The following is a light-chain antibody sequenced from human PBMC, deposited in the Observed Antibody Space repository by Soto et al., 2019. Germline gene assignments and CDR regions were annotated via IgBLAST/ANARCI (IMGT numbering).Light chain of an antibody. CDR3: SSCTSSITYV. CDR2: DVT. J-gene: IGLJ1*01. Sequence: QSVLAQPASVSGSPGQSITISCTGTSSDVGGYNSVSWYRQDPGKAPKLMIYDVTNRPSGVSNRFSGSKSGNTASLTISGLQPEDEADYYSSSCTSSITYVFRPGTNVTV. CDR1: SSDVGGYNS. V-gene: IGLV2-14*01.